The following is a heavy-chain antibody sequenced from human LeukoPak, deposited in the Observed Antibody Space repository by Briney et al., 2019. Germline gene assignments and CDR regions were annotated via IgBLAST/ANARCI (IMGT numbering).Heavy chain of an antibody. Sequence: ASVKVSCKASGYAFTSYGISWVRQAPGQGLEWMGWISANNGNTNYAQKLLGRVTMTTDTSTSTAYMELRSLTSDDTAVYYCARAPMYDSSGYFIHWGQGARVTVSS. D-gene: IGHD3-22*01. CDR2: ISANNGNT. V-gene: IGHV1-18*01. CDR3: ARAPMYDSSGYFIH. J-gene: IGHJ4*02. CDR1: GYAFTSYG.